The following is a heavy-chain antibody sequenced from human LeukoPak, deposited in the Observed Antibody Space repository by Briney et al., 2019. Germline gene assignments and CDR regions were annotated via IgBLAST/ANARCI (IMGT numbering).Heavy chain of an antibody. J-gene: IGHJ4*02. CDR2: VYYSGTT. V-gene: IGHV4-59*01. D-gene: IGHD7-27*01. CDR3: AREGWGYYFDF. CDR1: GGSISSYY. Sequence: SETLSLTCTVSGGSISSYYWSWIRQPPGKGLEWIGYVYYSGTTNYNPSLKSRVTISVDTSKNQFSLELSSVTAADTAVYYCAREGWGYYFDFWGQGTLVTVSS.